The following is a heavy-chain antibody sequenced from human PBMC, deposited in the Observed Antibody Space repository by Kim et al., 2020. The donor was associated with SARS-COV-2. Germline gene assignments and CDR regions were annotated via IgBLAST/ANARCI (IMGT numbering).Heavy chain of an antibody. CDR2: IISSGHT. Sequence: SETLSLTCSVSGDSITTTDTSWAWIRQPAGKGLEWIGTIISSGHTYKNPALKSRVTISLDTSRNHFSLNIISVTAADTATYFCARQDLLRWSGDEKLLGSFLSWGQGALVTVSS. D-gene: IGHD3-10*01. V-gene: IGHV4-39*02. J-gene: IGHJ5*02. CDR3: ARQDLLRWSGDEKLLGSFLS. CDR1: GDSITTTDTS.